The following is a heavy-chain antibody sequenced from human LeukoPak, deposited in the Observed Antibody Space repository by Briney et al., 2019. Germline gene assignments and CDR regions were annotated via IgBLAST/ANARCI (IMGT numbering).Heavy chain of an antibody. CDR3: AKDRRRGPHTNDFDY. J-gene: IGHJ4*02. CDR1: GFTFSRYW. CDR2: INQDGSDK. Sequence: GGSLRLSCAPSGFTFSRYWMSWVRQAPGKGPEWMASINQDGSDKYYLDSVRGRFTISRDNAKNSLYLQMNSLRAEDTAVYYCAKDRRRGPHTNDFDYWGQGTLVTVS. V-gene: IGHV3-7*01.